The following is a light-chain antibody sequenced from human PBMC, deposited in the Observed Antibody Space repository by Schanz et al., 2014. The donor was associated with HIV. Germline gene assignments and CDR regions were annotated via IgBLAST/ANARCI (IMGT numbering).Light chain of an antibody. V-gene: IGKV3-20*01. J-gene: IGKJ2*01. CDR2: GAS. CDR1: QTISTKY. Sequence: IVLTQYPGTLSLSAGERAILSCRASQTISTKYLAWYQQRPGQAPRLLIYGASTRVTGIPARFSGSGSGTEFTLTISSLQPDDFATYYCQQYKTFLYTFGQGTKLEIK. CDR3: QQYKTFLYT.